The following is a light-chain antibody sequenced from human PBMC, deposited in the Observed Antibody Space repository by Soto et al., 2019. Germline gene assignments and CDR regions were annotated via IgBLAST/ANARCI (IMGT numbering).Light chain of an antibody. CDR1: QSVSSN. Sequence: EIVMTQSPATLSVSPGARATLSCRASQSVSSNLAWYQQKPGQGPRLLIYGASTRATGIPGRFSGSGSGTEFTLTISSLQSEDFAVYYCQQYNNWPRTFGQGTKVEIK. V-gene: IGKV3-15*01. CDR3: QQYNNWPRT. CDR2: GAS. J-gene: IGKJ1*01.